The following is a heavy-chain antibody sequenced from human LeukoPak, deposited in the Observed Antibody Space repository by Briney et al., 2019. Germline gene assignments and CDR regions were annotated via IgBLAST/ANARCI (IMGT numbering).Heavy chain of an antibody. Sequence: KPEGSLRLSCAASGFTFSSYTMNWVRQAPGKGLEWVSSISSSSSYIYYADSVKGRFTISRDNAKNSLYLQMNSLRAEDTAVYYCARDTYDILTGYYKWAFDIWGQGTMVTVSS. CDR3: ARDTYDILTGYYKWAFDI. V-gene: IGHV3-21*06. D-gene: IGHD3-9*01. CDR1: GFTFSSYT. J-gene: IGHJ3*02. CDR2: ISSSSSYI.